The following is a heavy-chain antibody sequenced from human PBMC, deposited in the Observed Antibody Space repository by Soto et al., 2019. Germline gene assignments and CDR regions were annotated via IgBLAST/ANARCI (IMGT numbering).Heavy chain of an antibody. CDR2: ISYDGSNK. D-gene: IGHD3-22*01. Sequence: QVQLGASGGGVVQPGRSLRLSCAASEFTLSSYAMHWVRQAPGKGLEWVAVISYDGSNKYYADSVKGRFTISRDNSKNTLDLQMNSLRAEDTAVYYGARGNYYDSSGYYGVDYWGQGTLVTVAS. CDR1: EFTLSSYA. CDR3: ARGNYYDSSGYYGVDY. V-gene: IGHV3-30-3*01. J-gene: IGHJ4*02.